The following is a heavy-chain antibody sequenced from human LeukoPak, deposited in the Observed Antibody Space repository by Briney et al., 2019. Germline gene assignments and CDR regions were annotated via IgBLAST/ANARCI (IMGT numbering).Heavy chain of an antibody. J-gene: IGHJ6*02. CDR2: INHSGST. V-gene: IGHV4-34*01. CDR1: GGSFSGYY. Sequence: PSETLSLTCAVYGGSFSGYYWSWIRQPPGKGLEWIGEINHSGSTNYNPSLKSRVTISVDTSKNQFSLKLSSVTAADTAVYYCARGVVVVMPRNYYYGMDAWGQGTTVTVSS. D-gene: IGHD3-22*01. CDR3: ARGVVVVMPRNYYYGMDA.